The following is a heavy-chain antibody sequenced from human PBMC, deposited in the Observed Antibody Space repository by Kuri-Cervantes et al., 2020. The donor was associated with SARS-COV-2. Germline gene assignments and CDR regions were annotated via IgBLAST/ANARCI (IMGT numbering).Heavy chain of an antibody. CDR3: AKDPAYLLRFLEWLPLTYYFDY. CDR2: ISYDGSNK. D-gene: IGHD3-3*01. J-gene: IGHJ4*02. CDR1: GFTFSSYS. Sequence: GGSLRLSCAASGFTFSSYSMNWVRQAPGKGLEWVAVISYDGSNKYYADSVKGRFTISRDNSKNTLYLQMNSLRAEDTAVYYCAKDPAYLLRFLEWLPLTYYFDYWGQGTLVTVSS. V-gene: IGHV3-30*18.